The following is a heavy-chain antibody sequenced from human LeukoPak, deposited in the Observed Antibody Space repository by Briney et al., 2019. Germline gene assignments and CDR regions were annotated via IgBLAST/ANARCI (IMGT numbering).Heavy chain of an antibody. CDR2: VYASGS. J-gene: IGHJ4*02. V-gene: IGHV4-4*07. D-gene: IGHD6-19*01. CDR3: ARDLGGSSGWRIDY. Sequence: SETLSLTCTVSGGSISSYYWNWLRQSAGKGLEWIGRVYASGSNYNPSLKSRVTMSIDTSKNQFSLNLNTVTPADTAVYYCARDLGGSSGWRIDYWGQGTLVTVSS. CDR1: GGSISSYY.